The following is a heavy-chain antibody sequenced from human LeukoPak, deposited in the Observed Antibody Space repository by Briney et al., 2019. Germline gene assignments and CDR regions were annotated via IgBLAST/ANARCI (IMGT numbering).Heavy chain of an antibody. CDR1: GFMFSSYG. V-gene: IGHV3-48*02. Sequence: GRSLRLSCAASGFMFSSYGMNWVRQAPGRRLEWVSYISPSSDSIYYADSLKGRFTISRDNAEHSLYLQMNSLRDEDTAVYYCARAMRSGYDYWGQGTLVTVSS. J-gene: IGHJ4*02. CDR3: ARAMRSGYDY. D-gene: IGHD5-12*01. CDR2: ISPSSDSI.